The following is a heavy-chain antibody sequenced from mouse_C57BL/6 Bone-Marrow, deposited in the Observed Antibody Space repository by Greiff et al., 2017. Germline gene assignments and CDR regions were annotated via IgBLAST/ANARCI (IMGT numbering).Heavy chain of an antibody. Sequence: QVQLKQSGAELVRPGASVTLSCKASGYTFTDYEMHWVKQTPVHGLEWIGAIDPETGGTAYNQKFKGKAILTADKSSSTAYMELRSLTSEDSAVLYCTREGGYGNLDYWGQGTTLTVSS. CDR2: IDPETGGT. V-gene: IGHV1-15*01. CDR1: GYTFTDYE. CDR3: TREGGYGNLDY. J-gene: IGHJ2*01. D-gene: IGHD2-1*01.